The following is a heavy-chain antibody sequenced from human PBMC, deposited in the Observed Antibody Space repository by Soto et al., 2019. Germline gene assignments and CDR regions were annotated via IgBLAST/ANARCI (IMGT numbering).Heavy chain of an antibody. Sequence: QVQLVQSGAEVKKPGSSVKVSCKASGGTFRSFAFSWVQQARGHGLEWMGGLIPLFGTTHYAQRFKGRVTITADESTSPASMELSSLQSDDTAIYYCATDTDHPYAFWGQGPLVTASS. D-gene: IGHD2-2*01. J-gene: IGHJ4*02. V-gene: IGHV1-69*01. CDR2: LIPLFGTT. CDR3: ATDTDHPYAF. CDR1: GGTFRSFA.